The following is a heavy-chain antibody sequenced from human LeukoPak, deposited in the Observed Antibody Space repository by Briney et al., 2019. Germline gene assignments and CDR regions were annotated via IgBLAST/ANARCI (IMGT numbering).Heavy chain of an antibody. V-gene: IGHV1-69*13. J-gene: IGHJ4*02. CDR1: GGTFSSYA. CDR3: ARARIIVVVPAAFDY. Sequence: ASVKVSCKAPGGTFSSYAISWVRQAPGQGLEWMGEIIPIFGTANYAQKFQGRVTITADESTSTAYMELSSLRSEDTAVYYCARARIIVVVPAAFDYWGQGTLVTVSS. D-gene: IGHD2-2*01. CDR2: IIPIFGTA.